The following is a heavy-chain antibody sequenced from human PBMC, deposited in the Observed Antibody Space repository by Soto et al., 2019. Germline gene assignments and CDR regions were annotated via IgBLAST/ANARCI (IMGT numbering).Heavy chain of an antibody. J-gene: IGHJ4*02. CDR1: GFTFSSYS. CDR3: ARVGIWGSQPYYFDY. D-gene: IGHD3-16*01. Sequence: GGSLRLSCAASGFTFSSYSMNWVRQAPGKGLEWVSSISSSSSYIYYADSVKGRFTISRDNAKNSLYLQMNSLRAEDTAVYYCARVGIWGSQPYYFDYWGQGTLVTVSS. V-gene: IGHV3-21*01. CDR2: ISSSSSYI.